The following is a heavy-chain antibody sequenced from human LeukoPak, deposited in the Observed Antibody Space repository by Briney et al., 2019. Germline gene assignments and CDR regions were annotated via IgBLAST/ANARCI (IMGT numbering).Heavy chain of an antibody. J-gene: IGHJ4*02. V-gene: IGHV1-18*01. CDR2: ISAYNGNT. CDR1: GYTFTSYG. Sequence: ASVKVSCKASGYTFTSYGISWVRQAPGQGLEWMGWISAYNGNTNYAQKLQGRVTMTTDTSTSTAYMELRSLRSDDTAVYYCAREELGYYDILTGYNYFDYWGQGTLVTVSS. D-gene: IGHD3-9*01. CDR3: AREELGYYDILTGYNYFDY.